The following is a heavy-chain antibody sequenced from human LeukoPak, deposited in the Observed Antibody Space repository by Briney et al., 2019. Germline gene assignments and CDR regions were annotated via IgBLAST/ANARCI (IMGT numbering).Heavy chain of an antibody. Sequence: GGSLRLSCAASGFTFSSYSMNWVRQAPGKGLEWVSSISSSSSYIYYADSVKGRFTISRDNAKNSLYLQMNSLRAGDTAVYYCARAHGDWFAPWGQGTLVTVSS. CDR2: ISSSSSYI. J-gene: IGHJ5*02. CDR1: GFTFSSYS. D-gene: IGHD3-10*01. CDR3: ARAHGDWFAP. V-gene: IGHV3-21*01.